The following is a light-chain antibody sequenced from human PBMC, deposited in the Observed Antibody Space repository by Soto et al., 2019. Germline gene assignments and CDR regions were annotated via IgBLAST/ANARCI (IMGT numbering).Light chain of an antibody. Sequence: EIVLTQSPGTLSLSPGERVTLSCRASQSLNTNYLAWYQQKPGQAPRLLIYGASSRATDIPDRFSGSGSGTDFTLTISRLEPEDFAVYYCHQYDDSPRTFGQGTKVDI. CDR3: HQYDDSPRT. J-gene: IGKJ1*01. V-gene: IGKV3-20*01. CDR2: GAS. CDR1: QSLNTNY.